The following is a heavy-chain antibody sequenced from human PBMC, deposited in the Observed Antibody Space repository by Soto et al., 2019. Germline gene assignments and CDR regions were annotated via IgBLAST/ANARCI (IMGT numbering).Heavy chain of an antibody. D-gene: IGHD3-22*01. CDR2: IIPIFGTA. CDR3: ARSYYYDSSGYYYWFDP. CDR1: GGTFSSYA. V-gene: IGHV1-69*01. Sequence: QVQLVQSGAEVKKPGSSVKVSCKASGGTFSSYAISWVRQATGQGLEWMGGIIPIFGTANYAQKFQGRVTITADESTSTADMELSRLRSEDTAVYYCARSYYYDSSGYYYWFDPWGQGTLVTVSS. J-gene: IGHJ5*02.